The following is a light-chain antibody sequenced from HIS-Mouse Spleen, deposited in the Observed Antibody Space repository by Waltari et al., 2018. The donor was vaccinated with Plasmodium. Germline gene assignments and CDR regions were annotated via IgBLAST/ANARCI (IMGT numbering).Light chain of an antibody. J-gene: IGKJ3*01. CDR3: QQFNSYPLFT. Sequence: AIQLTQSPSSLSASVGDRVTITCRASQGISSALAWYQQKPGKAPKLLIYDASSLESWVPSRFSGSGSETDFTLTISSLQPEDFATYYCQQFNSYPLFTFGPGTKVDIK. V-gene: IGKV1-13*02. CDR1: QGISSA. CDR2: DAS.